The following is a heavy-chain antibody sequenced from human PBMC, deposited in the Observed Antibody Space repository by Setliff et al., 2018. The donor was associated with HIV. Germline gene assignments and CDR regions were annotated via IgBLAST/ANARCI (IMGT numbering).Heavy chain of an antibody. CDR2: ITGSSSYT. Sequence: LSLTCTVSGDSISGQYWSWIRQPAGKGLEWVSYITGSSSYTNYADSVKGRFTISRDNDRNSLYLQMNGLRAEDTAVYYCARGPTTVTNYYYYYMDVWGKGTTVTVSS. CDR1: GDSISGQY. V-gene: IGHV3-11*06. J-gene: IGHJ6*03. D-gene: IGHD4-17*01. CDR3: ARGPTTVTNYYYYYMDV.